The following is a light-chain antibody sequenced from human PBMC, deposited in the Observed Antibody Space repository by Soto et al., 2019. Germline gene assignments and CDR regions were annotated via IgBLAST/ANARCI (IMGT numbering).Light chain of an antibody. CDR2: LGS. CDR3: MQALQTPPT. J-gene: IGKJ2*01. CDR1: QSLLHKNGYNY. Sequence: DIVMTQSPLSLSVTPGEPASISCRSSQSLLHKNGYNYLQWYLQKPGQSPQLLIHLGSHRASGVPDRFSGSGSGTDFTLKISSVEAEDVGVYYCMQALQTPPTFGQGTKLEIK. V-gene: IGKV2-28*01.